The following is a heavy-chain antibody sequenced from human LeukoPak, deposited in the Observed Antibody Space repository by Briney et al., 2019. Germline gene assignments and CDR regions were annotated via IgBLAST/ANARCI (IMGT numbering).Heavy chain of an antibody. Sequence: PSETLSLTCAVYGGSFSGYYWSWIRQPPGKGLEWIGEINHSGSTNYNPSLKSRVTISVDTSKNQFSLKLSSVTAADTAVYYCARDARDGVYDFWSGYYYYYYMDVWGKGTTVTVSS. V-gene: IGHV4-34*01. CDR1: GGSFSGYY. J-gene: IGHJ6*03. CDR2: INHSGST. D-gene: IGHD3-3*01. CDR3: ARDARDGVYDFWSGYYYYYYMDV.